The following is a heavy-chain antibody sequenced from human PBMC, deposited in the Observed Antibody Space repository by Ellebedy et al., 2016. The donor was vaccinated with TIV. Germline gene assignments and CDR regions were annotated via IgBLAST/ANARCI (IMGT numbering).Heavy chain of an antibody. J-gene: IGHJ5*02. V-gene: IGHV3-23*01. D-gene: IGHD3-10*01. Sequence: GESLKISCAASRFTFSSYAMSWVRQAPGKGLEWVSAISGSGGSTYYADSVKGRFTISRDNSKNTLYLQMNSLRAEDTAVYYCAKEVRVRGFDPWGQGTLVTVSS. CDR1: RFTFSSYA. CDR2: ISGSGGST. CDR3: AKEVRVRGFDP.